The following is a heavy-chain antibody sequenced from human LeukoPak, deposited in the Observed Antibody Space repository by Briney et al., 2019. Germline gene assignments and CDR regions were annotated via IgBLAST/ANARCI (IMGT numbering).Heavy chain of an antibody. CDR2: IYTSGST. J-gene: IGHJ4*02. CDR3: ARVRELGITIFGVPLDY. V-gene: IGHV4-4*07. CDR1: GGSISSYY. D-gene: IGHD3-3*01. Sequence: SETLSLTCTVSGGSISSYYWSWIRQPAGKGLEWIGRIYTSGSTNYNPSLKSRVTMSVDTSKNRFSLKLSSVTAADTAVYYCARVRELGITIFGVPLDYWGQGTLVTVSS.